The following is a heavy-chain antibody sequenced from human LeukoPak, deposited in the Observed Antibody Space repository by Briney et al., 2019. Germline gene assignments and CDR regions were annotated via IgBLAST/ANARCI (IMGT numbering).Heavy chain of an antibody. CDR1: GFTFSSYD. V-gene: IGHV3-48*03. Sequence: GGSLRLSCAASGFTFSSYDMNWVRQAPRMGLERLSYISSSGDIIYYADSVRGRLTFSRDNAKNSLYLQMNSLRAEDTAAYYCARVGRDSQHLDYWGPGTLVTVSS. J-gene: IGHJ4*02. D-gene: IGHD2-15*01. CDR2: ISSSGDII. CDR3: ARVGRDSQHLDY.